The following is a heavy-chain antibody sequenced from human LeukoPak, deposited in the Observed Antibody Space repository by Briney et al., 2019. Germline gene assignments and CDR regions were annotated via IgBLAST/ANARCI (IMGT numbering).Heavy chain of an antibody. CDR3: ARGDCITTRCYLPNWFDP. CDR2: IYSDGTT. V-gene: IGHV3-66*01. D-gene: IGHD2-2*01. J-gene: IGHJ5*02. CDR1: RATVRDNY. Sequence: GGSLRLSCAVSRATVRDNYLTWVRQAPGKGLEWVSVIYSDGTTYYADSVKGRFTISRDNAKNSLYLQMDSLRAEDTAVYYCARGDCITTRCYLPNWFDPWGQGTLVTVSS.